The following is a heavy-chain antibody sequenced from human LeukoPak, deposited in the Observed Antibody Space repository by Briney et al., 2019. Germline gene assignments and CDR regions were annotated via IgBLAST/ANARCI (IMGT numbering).Heavy chain of an antibody. V-gene: IGHV3-11*06. D-gene: IGHD3-22*01. CDR3: ASGNYYDSSGLRNYKSGY. CDR2: ISSSSSYI. CDR1: GFTFSDYY. J-gene: IGHJ4*02. Sequence: GGSLRLSCAASGFTFSDYYMSWIRQAPGKGLEWVSSISSSSSYIYYADSVKGRFTISRDNAKNSLYLQMNSLRAEDTAVYYCASGNYYDSSGLRNYKSGYWGQGTLVTVSS.